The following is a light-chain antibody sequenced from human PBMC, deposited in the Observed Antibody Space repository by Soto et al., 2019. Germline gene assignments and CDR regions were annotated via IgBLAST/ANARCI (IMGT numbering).Light chain of an antibody. CDR2: DAS. CDR1: QSISTY. CDR3: QQSYSIPRT. V-gene: IGKV1-39*01. Sequence: DIQMTQSPSSLSASVGDRFTITRLASQSISTYLNWYQQKQGKANKLLIYDASSLQSGVPSRFSGSESGTDFTLTISSLQPEDFATYYCQQSYSIPRTVGQGTQVEIK. J-gene: IGKJ1*01.